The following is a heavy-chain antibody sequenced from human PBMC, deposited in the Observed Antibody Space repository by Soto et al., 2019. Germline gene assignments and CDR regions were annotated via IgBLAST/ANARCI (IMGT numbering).Heavy chain of an antibody. J-gene: IGHJ6*02. CDR2: ISSDSRYI. V-gene: IGHV3-48*02. Sequence: GGSLRLSCAASGFTLSNYAVNWVRQAPGKGLEWVSYISSDSRYIYHGDSVKGRFTISRDNARNSVYLQMNSLRDEDTAVYYCARIKLVDFFFINVDVCDMDVWGQGTPVTVSS. D-gene: IGHD2-15*01. CDR1: GFTLSNYA. CDR3: ARIKLVDFFFINVDVCDMDV.